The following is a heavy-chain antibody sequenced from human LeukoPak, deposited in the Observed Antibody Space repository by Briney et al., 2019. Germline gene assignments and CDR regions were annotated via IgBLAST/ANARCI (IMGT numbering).Heavy chain of an antibody. CDR3: ARDRQYSSSPESAFDI. D-gene: IGHD6-13*01. CDR1: GYTFTSYA. J-gene: IGHJ3*02. CDR2: INTNTGNP. Sequence: ASVKVSCKASGYTFTSYAMNWVRQAPGQGLEWMRWINTNTGNPTYAQGFTGRFVFSLDASVSTAYLQISSLKAEDTAVYYCARDRQYSSSPESAFDIWGQGTMVTVSS. V-gene: IGHV7-4-1*02.